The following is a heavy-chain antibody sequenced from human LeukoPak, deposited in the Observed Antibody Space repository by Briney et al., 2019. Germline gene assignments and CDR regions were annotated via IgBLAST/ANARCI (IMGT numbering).Heavy chain of an antibody. D-gene: IGHD4-23*01. Sequence: SETLSLTCTVSGGSISSYQWSWIRQPPGKGLEWIGNIYYSGSANYNPSLKSRVTISVDTSKNQFSLKLSPVTAADTAAYYCARVGVDYSGNIIKYFFDYWGQGTLVTVSS. CDR2: IYYSGSA. V-gene: IGHV4-59*01. CDR1: GGSISSYQ. CDR3: ARVGVDYSGNIIKYFFDY. J-gene: IGHJ4*02.